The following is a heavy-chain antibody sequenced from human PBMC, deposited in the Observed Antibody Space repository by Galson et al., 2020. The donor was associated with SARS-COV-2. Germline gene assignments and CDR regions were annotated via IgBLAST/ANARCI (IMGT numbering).Heavy chain of an antibody. J-gene: IGHJ4*02. CDR2: INAGNGNT. D-gene: IGHD4-17*01. CDR3: ATRGSTVTTSLSFDY. V-gene: IGHV1-3*01. CDR1: GYTFTSYA. Sequence: GESLKISCKASGYTFTSYAMHWVRQAPGQRLEWMGWINAGNGNTKYSQKFQGRVTITRDTSASTAYMELSSLRSEDTAVYYCATRGSTVTTSLSFDYWGQGTLVTVSS.